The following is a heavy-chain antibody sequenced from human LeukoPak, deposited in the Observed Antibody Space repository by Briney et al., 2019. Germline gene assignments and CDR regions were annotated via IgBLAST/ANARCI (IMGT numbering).Heavy chain of an antibody. D-gene: IGHD3-22*01. Sequence: SETLSLTCTVSGGSISSGDYYWSWIRQPPGKGLEWIAYMYYSGSTYYNPSLKSRVTMSADTSKNQLSLKLSSVTAADTAVYYCARAYYYDSRIDPWGQGILVTVSS. CDR1: GGSISSGDYY. V-gene: IGHV4-30-4*01. CDR3: ARAYYYDSRIDP. J-gene: IGHJ5*02. CDR2: MYYSGST.